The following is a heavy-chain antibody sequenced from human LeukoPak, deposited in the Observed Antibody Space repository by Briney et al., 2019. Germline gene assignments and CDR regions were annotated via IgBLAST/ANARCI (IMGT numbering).Heavy chain of an antibody. V-gene: IGHV3-11*04. J-gene: IGHJ5*02. CDR1: GFTFSDYY. Sequence: PGGSLRLSCAASGFTFSDYYMSWIRQAPGKGLEWISYISDSGSAIYYADSVEGRFTISRDDAKNSLYLQMNSLRAEDTAMYYCATSTYSSSPSWGQGTLVTVSS. D-gene: IGHD6-6*01. CDR3: ATSTYSSSPS. CDR2: ISDSGSAI.